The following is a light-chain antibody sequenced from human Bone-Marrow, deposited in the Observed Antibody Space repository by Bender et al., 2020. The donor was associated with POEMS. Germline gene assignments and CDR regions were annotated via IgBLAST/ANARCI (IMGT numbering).Light chain of an antibody. CDR3: ATWDDSLSGRL. J-gene: IGLJ2*01. V-gene: IGLV1-44*01. CDR1: SSNIGAHA. Sequence: QSVLTQPPSASGTPGQRVTISCSGGSSNIGAHAVNWYQHLPGTAPKLLIYSSHRRPSEVPDRFSGSRSGTSASLAISGLQSEDEADYYCATWDDSLSGRLFGGGTKLAVL. CDR2: SSH.